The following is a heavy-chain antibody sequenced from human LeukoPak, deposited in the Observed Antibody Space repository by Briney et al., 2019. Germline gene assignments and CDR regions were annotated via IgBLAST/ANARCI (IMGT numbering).Heavy chain of an antibody. V-gene: IGHV3-23*01. CDR3: AKDRDGPYLVVVVAALNY. J-gene: IGHJ4*02. CDR2: ISGSGGST. D-gene: IGHD2-15*01. CDR1: GFTFSSYA. Sequence: PGGSLRLSCAASGFTFSSYAMSWVRQAPGKGLEWVSAISGSGGSTYYADSVKGRFTISRDNSKNTLYLQMNSLRAEDTAVYYCAKDRDGPYLVVVVAALNYWGQGTLVTVSS.